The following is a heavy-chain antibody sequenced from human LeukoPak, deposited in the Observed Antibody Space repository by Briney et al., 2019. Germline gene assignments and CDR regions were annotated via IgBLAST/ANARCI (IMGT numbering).Heavy chain of an antibody. Sequence: GGSLRLSCAASGFTFDLYSMHWVRQAPGKGLQWVSLISWDGGSTFYADSVKGRFAISRDNSKNSLYLQMNSLRTEDTALYYCAKEGREQPYYYMDVRGKGTTVTVSS. D-gene: IGHD1/OR15-1a*01. CDR1: GFTFDLYS. CDR3: AKEGREQPYYYMDV. J-gene: IGHJ6*03. CDR2: ISWDGGST. V-gene: IGHV3-43*01.